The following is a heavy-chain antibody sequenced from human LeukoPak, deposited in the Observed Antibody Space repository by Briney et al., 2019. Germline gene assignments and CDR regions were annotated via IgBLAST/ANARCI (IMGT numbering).Heavy chain of an antibody. CDR1: GGSISSYY. CDR2: IYYSGST. Sequence: SETLSLTCTVSGGSISSYYWSWIRQPPGKGLEWIGYIYYSGSTNYNPSLKSRVTISVDTSNNQFSLKLSSVTAADTAVYYCARFYAFWSGFDPWGQGTLVTVSS. D-gene: IGHD3/OR15-3a*01. V-gene: IGHV4-59*01. J-gene: IGHJ5*02. CDR3: ARFYAFWSGFDP.